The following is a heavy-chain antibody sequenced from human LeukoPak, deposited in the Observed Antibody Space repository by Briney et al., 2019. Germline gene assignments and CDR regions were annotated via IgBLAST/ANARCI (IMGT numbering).Heavy chain of an antibody. V-gene: IGHV1-2*02. CDR3: ARARMGQQREYFQF. D-gene: IGHD6-13*01. CDR2: VNPFYGAT. CDR1: GYSFTDYY. J-gene: IGHJ1*01. Sequence: GASVKVSCRASGYSFTDYYMHWMRQAPGQGLEWLGWVNPFYGATDYAQKFQGRVIMTRDKSISTAYMDLTWLRYDDTAVYYCARARMGQQREYFQFWGQGTLVPVSS.